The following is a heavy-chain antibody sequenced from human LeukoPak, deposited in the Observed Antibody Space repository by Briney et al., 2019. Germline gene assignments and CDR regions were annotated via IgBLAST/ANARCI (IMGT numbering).Heavy chain of an antibody. Sequence: PGRSLRLSCAASGFTFSSYGMHWVRQAPGKGLEWVAVISYDGSNKYYADSVKGRFTISRDNSKNTLYLQMNSLRAEDTAVYYRAKDGPPGHSGYDYVSHLDWNFDYWGQGTLVTVSS. V-gene: IGHV3-30*18. CDR2: ISYDGSNK. J-gene: IGHJ4*02. D-gene: IGHD5-12*01. CDR3: AKDGPPGHSGYDYVSHLDWNFDY. CDR1: GFTFSSYG.